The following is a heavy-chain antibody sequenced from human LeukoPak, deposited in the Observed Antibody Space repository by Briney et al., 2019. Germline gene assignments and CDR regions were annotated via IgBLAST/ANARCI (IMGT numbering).Heavy chain of an antibody. Sequence: SETLSLTCTVSGGSISSSSYYWSWIRQPPGKGLEWIGYIYYSGSTNYNPSLKSRVTISVDTSKNQFSLKLSSVTAADTAVYYCARGHQRFRGLGFDPWGQGTLVTVSS. V-gene: IGHV4-61*01. D-gene: IGHD2-2*01. CDR2: IYYSGST. CDR3: ARGHQRFRGLGFDP. J-gene: IGHJ5*02. CDR1: GGSISSSSYY.